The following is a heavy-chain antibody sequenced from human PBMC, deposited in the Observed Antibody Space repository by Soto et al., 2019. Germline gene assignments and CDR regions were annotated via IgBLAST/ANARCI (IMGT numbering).Heavy chain of an antibody. D-gene: IGHD6-19*01. CDR2: TYYRSKWYN. Sequence: SQTLSLTCAISGDSVSSNSAALNWIRQSPSRGLEWLGRTYYRSKWYNDYAVSVKSRITINPDTSKNQFSLQLNSVTPEDTAVYYCARVPRYSSGWPPPDWFDPWGQGTLVTVS. CDR3: ARVPRYSSGWPPPDWFDP. V-gene: IGHV6-1*01. CDR1: GDSVSSNSAA. J-gene: IGHJ5*02.